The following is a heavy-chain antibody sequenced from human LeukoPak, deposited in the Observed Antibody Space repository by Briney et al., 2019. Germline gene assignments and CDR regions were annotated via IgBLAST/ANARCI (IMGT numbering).Heavy chain of an antibody. J-gene: IGHJ4*02. CDR1: GYSISSGYY. CDR2: IYHSGSN. Sequence: SETLSLTCTVSGYSISSGYYWGWIRQPPGKGVDWIGSIYHSGSNYYNPSLKSRVTISVDTSKNQFSLKLSSVTAADTAVYYCARDPDIVVVPAADWGQGTLVTVSS. D-gene: IGHD2-2*01. V-gene: IGHV4-38-2*02. CDR3: ARDPDIVVVPAAD.